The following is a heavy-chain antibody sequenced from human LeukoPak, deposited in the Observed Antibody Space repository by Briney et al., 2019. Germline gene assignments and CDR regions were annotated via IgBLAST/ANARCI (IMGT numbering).Heavy chain of an antibody. Sequence: GRSLRLSCAASGFTFSSYDMHWVRQAPGKGLEWVAVIPYDGRNTYYADSVKGRFTISRDSSKNTLYLQMNSLRAEDTAVYFCAKDRHYSSNLFDYWGQGTLVTVSS. J-gene: IGHJ4*02. V-gene: IGHV3-30*18. CDR3: AKDRHYSSNLFDY. CDR1: GFTFSSYD. CDR2: IPYDGRNT. D-gene: IGHD6-19*01.